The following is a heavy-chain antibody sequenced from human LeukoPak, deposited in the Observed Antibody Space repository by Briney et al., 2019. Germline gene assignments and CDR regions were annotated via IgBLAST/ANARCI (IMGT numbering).Heavy chain of an antibody. V-gene: IGHV1-8*01. CDR3: ARGPYYYDSSGYYYGFDY. J-gene: IGHJ4*02. CDR1: VYTFTSYD. CDR2: MNPNSGNT. Sequence: ASVKVSCKASVYTFTSYDINWVRQAPGQGLEWMGWMNPNSGNTGYAQKFQGRVTMTRNTTISTAYMELSSLRSEDTAVYYCARGPYYYDSSGYYYGFDYWGQGTLVTVSS. D-gene: IGHD3-22*01.